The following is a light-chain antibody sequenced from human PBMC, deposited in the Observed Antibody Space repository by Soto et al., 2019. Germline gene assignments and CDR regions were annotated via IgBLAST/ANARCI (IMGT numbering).Light chain of an antibody. CDR3: QQYNSYT. CDR1: QSISNW. CDR2: DAS. V-gene: IGKV1-5*01. J-gene: IGKJ2*01. Sequence: DIQMTQSPSTLSASVGDRVTITCRASQSISNWLAWYQQKPGKAPKLLIYDASTLESGVPSRFSGSGSGTEFTLTISSRQPDDFATYFRQQYNSYTFGQGTKLEIK.